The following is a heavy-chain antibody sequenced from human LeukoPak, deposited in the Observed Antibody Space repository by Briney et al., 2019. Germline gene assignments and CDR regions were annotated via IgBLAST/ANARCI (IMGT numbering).Heavy chain of an antibody. CDR1: GYTFTSYG. J-gene: IGHJ4*02. CDR3: AKDSSGWSPYYFDY. V-gene: IGHV1-18*01. D-gene: IGHD6-19*01. CDR2: ISAYNGNT. Sequence: ASVKVSCKASGYTFTSYGISWVRQAPGQGLEWMGWISAYNGNTNYAQKLQGRVTMTTDTSTSTAYMELRSLRSDDTAVYYCAKDSSGWSPYYFDYWGQGTLVTVSS.